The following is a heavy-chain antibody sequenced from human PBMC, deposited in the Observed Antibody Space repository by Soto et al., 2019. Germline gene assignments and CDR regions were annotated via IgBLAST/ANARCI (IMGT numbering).Heavy chain of an antibody. D-gene: IGHD2-21*02. CDR3: ARESGDWPLNWFDP. J-gene: IGHJ5*02. CDR1: GFNFSNHW. CDR2: ITSDGKSK. V-gene: IGHV3-74*01. Sequence: SGGSLRLSCAASGFNFSNHWMHWVRQRPAEGLVWVSRITSDGKSKAYAESVKGRFAISRDNAKNTLYLQMNGLTAEDTAVYYCARESGDWPLNWFDPWGQGTLFPVSS.